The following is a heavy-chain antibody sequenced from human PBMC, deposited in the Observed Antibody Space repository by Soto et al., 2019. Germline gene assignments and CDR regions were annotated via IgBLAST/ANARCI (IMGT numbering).Heavy chain of an antibody. J-gene: IGHJ3*02. Sequence: EVQLVESGGGLVQPGVSLRLSCAASGFTFSSYSMNWVRQAPGKGLEWVSYISSSSSTIYYADSVKGRFTISRDNAKNSLYLQMNSLRDEDTAVYYCAREHDFWSGYYGIRDAFDIWGQGTMVTVSS. CDR3: AREHDFWSGYYGIRDAFDI. CDR1: GFTFSSYS. CDR2: ISSSSSTI. V-gene: IGHV3-48*02. D-gene: IGHD3-3*01.